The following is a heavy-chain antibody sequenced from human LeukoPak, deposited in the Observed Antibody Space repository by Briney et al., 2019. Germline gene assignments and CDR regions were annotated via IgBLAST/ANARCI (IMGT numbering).Heavy chain of an antibody. Sequence: SETLSLTCTVSGGSISSSSYYWGWIRQPPGKGLEWIVSIYYSGSTYYNPSLKSRVTISVDTSKNQFSLKLSSVTAADTAVYYCARRKAYGSGSYFRMSGMPFDYWGQGTLVTVSS. J-gene: IGHJ4*02. CDR1: GGSISSSSYY. D-gene: IGHD3-10*01. CDR3: ARRKAYGSGSYFRMSGMPFDY. V-gene: IGHV4-39*07. CDR2: IYYSGST.